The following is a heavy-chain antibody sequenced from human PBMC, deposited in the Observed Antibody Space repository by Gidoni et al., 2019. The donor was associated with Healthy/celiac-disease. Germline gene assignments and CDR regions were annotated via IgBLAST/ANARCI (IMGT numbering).Heavy chain of an antibody. V-gene: IGHV1-69*01. CDR3: ARVPSYYDGSGSPRWFDP. Sequence: QVQLVQSGAEVKKPESSVKVSCKASGGTFSSYAIRWVLQAPGQGLEWLGGIIPSLGPANNAQKFQGRGTITADESTSTADMELSSLRSEDTALYYCARVPSYYDGSGSPRWFDPWGQGTLVTVSS. CDR2: IIPSLGPA. D-gene: IGHD3-10*01. CDR1: GGTFSSYA. J-gene: IGHJ5*02.